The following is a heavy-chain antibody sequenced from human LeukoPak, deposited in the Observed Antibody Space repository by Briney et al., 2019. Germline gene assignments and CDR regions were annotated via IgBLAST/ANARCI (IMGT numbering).Heavy chain of an antibody. CDR2: IYYSGST. CDR3: ARGIYGSGSYYGDFDY. D-gene: IGHD3-10*01. V-gene: IGHV4-59*01. Sequence: PSQTLCLTRTVSGGSLTSYYCSWVREPPGQGLEWIGYIYYSGSTNYNPSLKSRVTISVDTSKNQFSLKLSSVTAADTAVYYCARGIYGSGSYYGDFDYWGQGTLVTVSS. CDR1: GGSLTSYY. J-gene: IGHJ4*02.